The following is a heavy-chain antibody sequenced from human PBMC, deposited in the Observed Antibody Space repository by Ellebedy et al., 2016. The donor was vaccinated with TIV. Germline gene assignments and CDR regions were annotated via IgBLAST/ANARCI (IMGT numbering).Heavy chain of an antibody. J-gene: IGHJ5*02. V-gene: IGHV3-33*01. Sequence: GESLKISXAASGFTFSSYGMHWVRQAPGKGLEWVAVIWYDGSNKYYADSVKGRFTISRDNSKNTLYLQMNSLRAEDTAVYYCAREARYFDWVQNNWFDPWGQGTLVTVSS. CDR2: IWYDGSNK. CDR1: GFTFSSYG. CDR3: AREARYFDWVQNNWFDP. D-gene: IGHD3-9*01.